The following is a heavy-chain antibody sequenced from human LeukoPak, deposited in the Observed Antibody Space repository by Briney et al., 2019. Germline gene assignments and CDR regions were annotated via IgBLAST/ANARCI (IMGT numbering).Heavy chain of an antibody. CDR1: GGSISSGSYY. Sequence: SETLSLTCTVSGGSISSGSYYWSWIRQPAGTGLEWIGRVYTRGSTDYNPSLKSRVTISIDTSKNQFSLKLSSVTAADTAVYYCARDSVSGSYFRWFDPWGQGTLVTVSS. J-gene: IGHJ5*02. D-gene: IGHD1-26*01. CDR2: VYTRGST. V-gene: IGHV4-61*02. CDR3: ARDSVSGSYFRWFDP.